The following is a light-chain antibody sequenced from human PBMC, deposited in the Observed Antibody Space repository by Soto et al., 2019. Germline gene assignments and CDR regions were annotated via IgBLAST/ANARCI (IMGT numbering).Light chain of an antibody. CDR1: SSDVGGYNH. Sequence: QSALTQPRSVSGSPGQSVTISCTGTSSDVGGYNHVSWYQHHPGKAPKVMIDDVSKRPSGVPDRFSGSKSGNTASLTISGLQAEDEADYYSCSFACRYIPRVFGGVTKVTVL. CDR2: DVS. CDR3: CSFACRYIPRV. V-gene: IGLV2-11*01. J-gene: IGLJ2*01.